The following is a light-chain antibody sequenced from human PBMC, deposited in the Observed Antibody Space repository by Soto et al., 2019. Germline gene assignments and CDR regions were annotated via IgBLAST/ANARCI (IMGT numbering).Light chain of an antibody. CDR3: QQSYSNA. CDR2: AAS. J-gene: IGKJ5*01. V-gene: IGKV1-39*01. Sequence: DIQMTQSPSSLSASVGDRVTITCRASQSISGYLNWYQQKPGKAPKLLIYAASSLQSGVPSRFSGSGSGTDFTLTISSLQPEDFATYYCQQSYSNAFGQGTRLEIK. CDR1: QSISGY.